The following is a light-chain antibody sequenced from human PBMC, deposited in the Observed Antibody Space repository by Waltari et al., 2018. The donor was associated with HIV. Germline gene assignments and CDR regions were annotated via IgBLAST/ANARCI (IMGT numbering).Light chain of an antibody. V-gene: IGLV1-40*01. CDR3: QSYDTSLSVVYV. Sequence: QSVLTQPPSVSGAPGQRVTISCTGSSSNIRAPYDVHWYQQLPGTAPKLLIYGNNNRPSGVPDRFSGSKSGTSASLAITGLQAEDEADYYCQSYDTSLSVVYVFGSGTKVTVL. CDR1: SSNIRAPYD. J-gene: IGLJ1*01. CDR2: GNN.